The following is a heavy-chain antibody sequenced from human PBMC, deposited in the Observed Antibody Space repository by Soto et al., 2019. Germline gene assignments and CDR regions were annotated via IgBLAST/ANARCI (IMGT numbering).Heavy chain of an antibody. J-gene: IGHJ3*02. Sequence: EVQLLESGGGLVQPGGSLRLSCAASGFTFSSYAMSWVRQAPGKGLEGVSAISGSGGSTYYADSVKGRFTISRDNSKNTLSLQMNSLRAEDTAVYYCAKDSSGWYDAFDIWGQGTMVTVSS. CDR2: ISGSGGST. CDR1: GFTFSSYA. D-gene: IGHD6-19*01. V-gene: IGHV3-23*01. CDR3: AKDSSGWYDAFDI.